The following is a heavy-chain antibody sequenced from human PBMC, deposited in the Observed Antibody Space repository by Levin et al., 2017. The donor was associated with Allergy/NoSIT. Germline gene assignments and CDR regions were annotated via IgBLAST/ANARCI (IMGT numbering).Heavy chain of an antibody. V-gene: IGHV2-5*01. D-gene: IGHD2-2*01. CDR3: AQRQWSTSGY. Sequence: SGPTLVKPTQTLTLTCSFSGFSLSTVAVAVGWIRQPPGKALEWLALIYGNDDKRYSPSLKSRLTITKDTSRNQVVLTMTNVDPVDTGTDYCAQRQWSTSGYWGQGILVTVSS. CDR2: IYGNDDK. J-gene: IGHJ4*02. CDR1: GFSLSTVAVA.